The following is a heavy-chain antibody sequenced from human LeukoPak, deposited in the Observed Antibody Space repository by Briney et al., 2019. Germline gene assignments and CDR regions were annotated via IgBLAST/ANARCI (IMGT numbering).Heavy chain of an antibody. Sequence: ASVKVSCKASGYTFTGYYMHWVRQAPGQGLEWMGWINPNSGGTNYAQKFQGRVTMTRDTSISTAYMELSSLRSEDTAVYYCARGRRRDGQNWFDPWGQGTLVTVSS. D-gene: IGHD5-24*01. J-gene: IGHJ5*02. V-gene: IGHV1-2*02. CDR1: GYTFTGYY. CDR2: INPNSGGT. CDR3: ARGRRRDGQNWFDP.